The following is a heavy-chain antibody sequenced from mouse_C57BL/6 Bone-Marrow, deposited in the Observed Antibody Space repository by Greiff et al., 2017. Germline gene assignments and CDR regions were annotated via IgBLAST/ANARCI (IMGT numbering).Heavy chain of an antibody. J-gene: IGHJ2*01. CDR2: ISSGGSYT. D-gene: IGHD2-4*01. CDR1: GFTFSSYG. V-gene: IGHV5-6*01. CDR3: ARHYDYDYCYFDY. Sequence: EVQRVESGGGLVKPGGSLTLSCAASGFTFSSYGMSWVRQTPDKRLEWVATISSGGSYTYYPDSVKGRFTISRDNAKNTLYLQISSLKSEDTAMYYCARHYDYDYCYFDYWGQGTTLTVSS.